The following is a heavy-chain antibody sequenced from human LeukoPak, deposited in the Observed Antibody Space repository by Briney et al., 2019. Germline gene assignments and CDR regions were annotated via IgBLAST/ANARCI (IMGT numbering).Heavy chain of an antibody. Sequence: SVKVSCKASGYTFTSYGISWVRQAPGQGLEWMGWISAYNGNTNYAQKFQGRVTITADKSTSTAYMELSSLRSGDTAVYYCASAGWGYDYGDYGYGDYWGQGTLVTVSS. CDR1: GYTFTSYG. J-gene: IGHJ4*02. D-gene: IGHD4-17*01. CDR3: ASAGWGYDYGDYGYGDY. V-gene: IGHV1-18*01. CDR2: ISAYNGNT.